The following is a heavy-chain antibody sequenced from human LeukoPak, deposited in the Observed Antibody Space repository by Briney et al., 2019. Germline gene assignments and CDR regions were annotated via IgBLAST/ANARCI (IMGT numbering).Heavy chain of an antibody. CDR2: IYRGDSDT. J-gene: IGHJ6*03. CDR3: ARQGSNYMDV. D-gene: IGHD2/OR15-2a*01. CDR1: GSIFSSYW. V-gene: IGHV5-51*01. Sequence: GASLQISCKGSGSIFSSYWIGWGRQLGGKGVEWRGIIYRGDSDTRYSPSFQGQVPISADKSISTAYLQWRSLKAPDTAMYYCARQGSNYMDVWGKGTTVTLSS.